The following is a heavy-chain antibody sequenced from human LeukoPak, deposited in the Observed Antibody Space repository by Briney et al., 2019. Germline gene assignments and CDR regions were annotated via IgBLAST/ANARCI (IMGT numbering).Heavy chain of an antibody. CDR1: GFTFSSYS. CDR2: ISSSSSTI. J-gene: IGHJ3*02. CDR3: AREDYYDAFDT. D-gene: IGHD1-26*01. V-gene: IGHV3-48*01. Sequence: GGSLRLSCAASGFTFSSYSMNWVRQAPGKGLEWVSYISSSSSTIYYADSVKGRFTISRDNAKNSLYLQMNSLRAEDTAVYYCAREDYYDAFDTWGQGTMVTVSS.